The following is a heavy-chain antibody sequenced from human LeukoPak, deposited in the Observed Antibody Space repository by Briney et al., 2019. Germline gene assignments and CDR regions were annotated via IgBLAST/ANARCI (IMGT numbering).Heavy chain of an antibody. J-gene: IGHJ4*02. CDR1: GFTFSSYE. Sequence: GGSLRLSCAASGFTFSSYEMNWVRQAPGKGLEGVSYISSSGSTIYYADSVKGRFTISRDDAKNSLYLQMNSLRAEDTAFYYCARDGPGGGSYYSDYWGQGTLLNVSS. CDR3: ARDGPGGGSYYSDY. V-gene: IGHV3-48*03. CDR2: ISSSGSTI. D-gene: IGHD3-10*01.